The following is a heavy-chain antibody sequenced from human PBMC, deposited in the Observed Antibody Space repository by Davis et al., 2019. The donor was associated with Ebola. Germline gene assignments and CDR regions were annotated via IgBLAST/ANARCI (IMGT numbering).Heavy chain of an antibody. J-gene: IGHJ5*02. CDR3: TRAIARRRYGSWFDP. V-gene: IGHV1-58*01. CDR1: GFTFSSSA. D-gene: IGHD4-17*01. CDR2: IVIGSGHT. Sequence: SVKVSCKASGFTFSSSAVQWVRQARGQRLEWIGWIVIGSGHTNYAQKFQGRVTMTRDTSITTAYMELSSLSSDDTAVYYCTRAIARRRYGSWFDPWGQGTPVTVSS.